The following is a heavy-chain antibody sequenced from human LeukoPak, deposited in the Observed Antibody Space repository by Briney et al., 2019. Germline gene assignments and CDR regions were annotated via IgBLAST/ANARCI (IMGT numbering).Heavy chain of an antibody. CDR3: ARSRRYSSSSDY. CDR2: MNPNSGNT. Sequence: ASVKVTCKASGYTFTSYGISWVRQATGQGLEWMGWMNPNSGNTGYAQKFQGRVTMTRNTSISTAYMELSSLRSEDTAVYYCARSRRYSSSSDYWGQGTLVTVSS. V-gene: IGHV1-8*02. J-gene: IGHJ4*02. CDR1: GYTFTSYG. D-gene: IGHD6-6*01.